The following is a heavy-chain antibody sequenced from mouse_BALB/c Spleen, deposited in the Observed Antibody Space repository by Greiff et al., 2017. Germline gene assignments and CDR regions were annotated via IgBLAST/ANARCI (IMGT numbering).Heavy chain of an antibody. Sequence: EVKLVESGGGLVKPGGSLKLSCAAPGFTFSSYAMSWVRQTPEKRLEWVASISSGGSTYYPDSVKGRFTISRDNARNILYLQMSRLRSEDTAMYYCAREDGLYAMDYWGQGTSVTVSS. CDR3: AREDGLYAMDY. J-gene: IGHJ4*01. D-gene: IGHD2-3*01. CDR1: GFTFSSYA. CDR2: ISSGGST. V-gene: IGHV5-6-5*01.